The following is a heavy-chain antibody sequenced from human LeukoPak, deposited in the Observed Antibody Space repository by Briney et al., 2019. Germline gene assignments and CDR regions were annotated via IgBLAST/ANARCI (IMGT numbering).Heavy chain of an antibody. D-gene: IGHD4/OR15-4a*01. V-gene: IGHV3-21*01. J-gene: IGHJ3*02. Sequence: GGSLRLSCTASGFTFSSYAMSWVRQAPGKGLEWVSSISSSSSYIYYADSVKGRFTISRDNAKNSLYLQMNSLRAEDTAVYYCARVIEVHDAFDIWGQGTMVTVSS. CDR1: GFTFSSYA. CDR3: ARVIEVHDAFDI. CDR2: ISSSSSYI.